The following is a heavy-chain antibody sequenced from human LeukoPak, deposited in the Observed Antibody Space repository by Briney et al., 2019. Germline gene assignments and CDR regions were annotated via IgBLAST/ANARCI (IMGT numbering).Heavy chain of an antibody. CDR1: GFTFSSYE. V-gene: IGHV3-48*03. J-gene: IGHJ4*02. CDR2: ISRSGSTI. D-gene: IGHD2-2*01. CDR3: GSGYDIDY. Sequence: GGSLRLSCAASGFTFSSYEMNWVRQAQGKGLEWVSYISRSGSTIYYADSVKGRFTISRDNAKNSLYLQMSSLRAEDTAVYYCGSGYDIDYWGQGILVTVSP.